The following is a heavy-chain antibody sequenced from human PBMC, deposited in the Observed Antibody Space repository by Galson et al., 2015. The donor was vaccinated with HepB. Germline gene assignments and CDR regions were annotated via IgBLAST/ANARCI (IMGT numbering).Heavy chain of an antibody. CDR3: ASFGGSYIGG. CDR1: GFTFDDFA. Sequence: SLRLSCAASGFTFDDFAMHWVRQAPGKGLEWVSGLSWNSGSIGYADSVKGRFSTSRDIRMNTLSLHMKSLRAEDTAMYYCASFGGSYIGGWGQGTLVTVSS. CDR2: LSWNSGSI. D-gene: IGHD3-16*01. J-gene: IGHJ4*02. V-gene: IGHV3-9*01.